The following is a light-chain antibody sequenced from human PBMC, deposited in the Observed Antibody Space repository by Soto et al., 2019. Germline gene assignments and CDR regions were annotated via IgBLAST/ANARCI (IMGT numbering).Light chain of an antibody. J-gene: IGLJ2*01. Sequence: NFMLTQPHSVSESPGKTVTISCTRSSGSIASNYVQWYQQRPGSSPTTVLYEDNQRPSGGPDRFSGSIDSSSNSASLTISGLKTEEEADYYCQSYDSSNQVLGGGTKLTVL. V-gene: IGLV6-57*01. CDR2: EDN. CDR3: QSYDSSNQV. CDR1: SGSIASNY.